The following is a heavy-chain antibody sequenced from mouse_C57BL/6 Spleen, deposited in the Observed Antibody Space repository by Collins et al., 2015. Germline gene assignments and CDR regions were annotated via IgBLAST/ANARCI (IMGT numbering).Heavy chain of an antibody. Sequence: EVQLQQSGPELVKPGASVKISCKASGYTFTDYYMNWVKQSHGKSLEWTGDINPNNGGTSYNQKFKGKATLTVDKSSSTAYMELRSLTSEDSAVYYCARWEGQIYYGNYVDAMDYWGQGTSVTVSS. CDR2: INPNNGGT. V-gene: IGHV1-26*01. J-gene: IGHJ4*01. CDR1: GYTFTDYY. CDR3: ARWEGQIYYGNYVDAMDY. D-gene: IGHD2-1*01.